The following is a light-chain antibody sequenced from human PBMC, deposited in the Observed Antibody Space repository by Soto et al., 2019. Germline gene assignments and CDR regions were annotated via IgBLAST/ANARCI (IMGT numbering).Light chain of an antibody. CDR3: QSYDSILSARYV. V-gene: IGLV1-40*01. Sequence: QSVLTQLPSVSGAPGQRVTISCTGRSSNIGAGYGVHWYQQRPGTAPRLVISGNSNRPSGVPDRFSGSTSGTSASLAISGLQAEDEGDYYCQSYDSILSARYVFGTGTKVTVL. CDR2: GNS. J-gene: IGLJ1*01. CDR1: SSNIGAGYG.